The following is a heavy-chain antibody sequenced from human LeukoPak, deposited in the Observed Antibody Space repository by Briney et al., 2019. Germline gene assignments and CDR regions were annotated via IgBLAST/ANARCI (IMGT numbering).Heavy chain of an antibody. CDR2: INHSGST. Sequence: SETLSLTCAVYGGSFSDYYWSWIRQPPGKGLEWIGEINHSGSTNYNPSLKSQVIISVDTSKNQFSLKLSSVTAADTAVYYCASVVPPAIEVDVWGKGTTVTVSS. V-gene: IGHV4-34*01. CDR1: GGSFSDYY. CDR3: ASVVPPAIEVDV. J-gene: IGHJ6*04. D-gene: IGHD2-2*02.